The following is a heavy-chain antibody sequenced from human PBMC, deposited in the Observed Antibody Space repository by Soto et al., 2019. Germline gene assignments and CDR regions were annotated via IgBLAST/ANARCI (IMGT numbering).Heavy chain of an antibody. Sequence: PSETLSLTCAVSNGSISSSNWWSWVRQPPGKGLEWIGEIYHSGSTNYNPSLKSRVTISVDKSKNQFSLKLSSVTAADTAVYYCARGSYDFWSGSYYFDYWGQGTLVTVSS. CDR1: NGSISSSNW. J-gene: IGHJ4*02. D-gene: IGHD3-3*01. CDR3: ARGSYDFWSGSYYFDY. V-gene: IGHV4-4*02. CDR2: IYHSGST.